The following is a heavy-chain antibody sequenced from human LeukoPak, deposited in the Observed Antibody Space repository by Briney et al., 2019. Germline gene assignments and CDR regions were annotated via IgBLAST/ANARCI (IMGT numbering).Heavy chain of an antibody. Sequence: PGGSLRLSCAASGFTFSSYAMSWVRQAPGKGLEWVSAISGSGGSTYYADSVKGRFTISRDSSKNTLYLQMNSLRAEDTAVYYCAKDGEGLGGPFDYWGQGTLVTVSS. J-gene: IGHJ4*02. CDR1: GFTFSSYA. CDR3: AKDGEGLGGPFDY. D-gene: IGHD3-16*01. V-gene: IGHV3-23*01. CDR2: ISGSGGST.